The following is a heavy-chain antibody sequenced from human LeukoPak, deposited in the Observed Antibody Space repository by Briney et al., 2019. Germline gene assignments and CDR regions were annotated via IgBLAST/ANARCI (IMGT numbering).Heavy chain of an antibody. D-gene: IGHD6-19*01. CDR3: ARLNSSGWYRYSY. Sequence: SETLSLTCTVSGGSISSSSYYWGWIRQPPGQGLGWIGTIYYSGSTYYNPSLKSRVTISVDTSKNQFSLKLSSVTAADTAVYYCARLNSSGWYRYSYWGQGTLVTVSS. CDR1: GGSISSSSYY. J-gene: IGHJ4*02. V-gene: IGHV4-39*01. CDR2: IYYSGST.